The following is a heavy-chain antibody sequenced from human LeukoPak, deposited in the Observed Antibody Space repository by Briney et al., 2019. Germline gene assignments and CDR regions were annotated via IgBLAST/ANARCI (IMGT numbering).Heavy chain of an antibody. CDR3: ATQSGGKVY. J-gene: IGHJ4*02. D-gene: IGHD1-1*01. CDR1: GFTFSSYW. Sequence: GGSLRLSCAASGFTFSSYWMHWVRQAPGKGLVWVSRINGDGSSTNYADSVKGRFTISRDNAKNTLYLQMNSLRAEDTVVYYCATQSGGKVYWGQGTLVTVSS. CDR2: INGDGSST. V-gene: IGHV3-74*01.